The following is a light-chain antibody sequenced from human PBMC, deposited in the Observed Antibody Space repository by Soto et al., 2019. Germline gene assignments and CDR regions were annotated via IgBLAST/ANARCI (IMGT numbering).Light chain of an antibody. Sequence: DIQMTQSPSTLSASVGDRVTITFRASQSISNWLAWYQQRPGKAPKLLIYDASTLESWVPSRFSGSGSGTEFTLTISGLRPDDFATYYCQQYNTYSYTFGQGTKVDIK. CDR2: DAS. V-gene: IGKV1-5*01. CDR3: QQYNTYSYT. J-gene: IGKJ2*01. CDR1: QSISNW.